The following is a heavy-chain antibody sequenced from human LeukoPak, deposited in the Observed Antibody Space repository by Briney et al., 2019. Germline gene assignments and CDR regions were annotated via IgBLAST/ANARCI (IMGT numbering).Heavy chain of an antibody. CDR1: GGSISSYY. Sequence: SETLSLTCTVSGGSISSYYWSWIRQPAGKGLEWIGRIDTSVSTNYNPSRKSLVTMSVDTSKNQFSLKMSSVTAADTAVYYCARDGYSSGFDYWGPGTLVTVSS. CDR3: ARDGYSSGFDY. J-gene: IGHJ4*02. V-gene: IGHV4-4*07. CDR2: IDTSVST. D-gene: IGHD6-25*01.